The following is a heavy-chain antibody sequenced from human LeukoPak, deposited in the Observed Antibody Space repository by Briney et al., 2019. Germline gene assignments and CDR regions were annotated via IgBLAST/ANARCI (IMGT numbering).Heavy chain of an antibody. CDR2: IYYSGST. J-gene: IGHJ4*02. CDR3: ARDLGYCTSTSCRYFDF. D-gene: IGHD2-2*01. V-gene: IGHV4-31*11. CDR1: GGSISSGGYS. Sequence: PSQTLSLTCAVSGGSISSGGYSWSWIRQHPGRGLEWIGYIYYSGSTYYNPSLKSRVTISVDTSRNQFSLKLSSVTAADTAVYYCARDLGYCTSTSCRYFDFWGPGTLVTVSS.